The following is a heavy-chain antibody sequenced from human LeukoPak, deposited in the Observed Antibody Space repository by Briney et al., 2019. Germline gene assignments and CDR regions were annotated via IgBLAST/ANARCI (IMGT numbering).Heavy chain of an antibody. J-gene: IGHJ4*02. V-gene: IGHV4-59*08. CDR1: GDSISRYY. D-gene: IGHD5-12*01. CDR2: IYYSGSS. Sequence: SETLSLTCTVSGDSISRYYWNWIRQPPGKGLEWIGYIYYSGSSNPNPSLKSRVTMSIDTSKNQFSLQLRFVTAADMAVYYCAAAYSASWNPFDYWGQGTVVTVSS. CDR3: AAAYSASWNPFDY.